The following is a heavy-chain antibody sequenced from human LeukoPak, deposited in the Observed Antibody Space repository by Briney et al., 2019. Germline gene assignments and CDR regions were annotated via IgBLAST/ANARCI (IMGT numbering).Heavy chain of an antibody. J-gene: IGHJ4*02. CDR3: ARAPSITGTAEVDY. CDR1: GFTFSSYA. D-gene: IGHD1-7*01. V-gene: IGHV3-30-3*01. CDR2: ISYDGSNK. Sequence: PGGSLRLSCAASGFTFSSYAMHWVRQAPGKGLEWVAVISYDGSNKYYADSVKGRFTISRDNSKNTLYLQMNSLRAEDTAVYYCARAPSITGTAEVDYWGQGTLVTVSS.